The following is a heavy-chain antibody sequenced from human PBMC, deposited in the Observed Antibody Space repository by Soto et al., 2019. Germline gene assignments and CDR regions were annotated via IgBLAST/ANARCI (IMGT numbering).Heavy chain of an antibody. V-gene: IGHV4-39*01. J-gene: IGHJ6*02. CDR1: GGSISGSSYY. D-gene: IGHD6-6*01. CDR2: IYYSGST. Sequence: SETLSLTCTVSGGSISGSSYYWGWIRQPPGKGLEWIGSIYYSGSTYYNPSLKSRVTISVDTSKNQFSLKLSSVTAADTAVYYCARLEQLVAFYYYGMDVWGQGTTVTVSS. CDR3: ARLEQLVAFYYYGMDV.